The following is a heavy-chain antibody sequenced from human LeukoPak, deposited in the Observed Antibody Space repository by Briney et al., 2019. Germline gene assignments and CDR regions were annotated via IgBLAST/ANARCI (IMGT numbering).Heavy chain of an antibody. D-gene: IGHD3-22*01. Sequence: GGSLRLSCAASGFTFSSYSMNWVRQAPGKGLEWVSSTSSSSSYIYYADSVKGRFTISRDTAKNSLYLQMNSLRAEDTAVYYCARVSGSGYDYWGQGTLVTVSS. V-gene: IGHV3-21*01. J-gene: IGHJ4*02. CDR3: ARVSGSGYDY. CDR1: GFTFSSYS. CDR2: TSSSSSYI.